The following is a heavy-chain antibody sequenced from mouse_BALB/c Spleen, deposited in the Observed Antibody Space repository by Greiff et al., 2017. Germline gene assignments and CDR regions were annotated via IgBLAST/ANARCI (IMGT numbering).Heavy chain of an antibody. CDR2: INPSSGYT. D-gene: IGHD2-1*01. V-gene: IGHV1-4*01. J-gene: IGHJ4*01. Sequence: VQVVESGAELARPGASVKMSCKASGYTFTSYTMHWVKQRPGQGLEWIGYINPSSGYTNYNQKFKDKATLTADKSSSTAYMQLSSLTSEDSAVYYCARDGNYVDYAMDYWGQGTSVTVSS. CDR1: GYTFTSYT. CDR3: ARDGNYVDYAMDY.